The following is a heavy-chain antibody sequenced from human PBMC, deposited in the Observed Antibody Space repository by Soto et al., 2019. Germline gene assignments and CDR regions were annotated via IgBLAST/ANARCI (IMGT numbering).Heavy chain of an antibody. CDR2: IIPIFGTA. V-gene: IGHV1-69*06. Sequence: KVSCKASGGTFSSYAISWVRQAPGQGLEWMGGIIPIFGTANYAQKFQGRVTMTEDTSTDTAYMELSSLRSEDTAVYYCATGGSGWYYYGMDVWGQGTTVTSP. D-gene: IGHD6-19*01. J-gene: IGHJ6*02. CDR3: ATGGSGWYYYGMDV. CDR1: GGTFSSYA.